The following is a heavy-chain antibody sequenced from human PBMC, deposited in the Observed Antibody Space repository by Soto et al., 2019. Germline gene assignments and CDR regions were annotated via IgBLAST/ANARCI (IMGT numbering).Heavy chain of an antibody. Sequence: EVQLVESGGALVQPGGSLRLSCAASGFTVSNTYLSWVRQAQGKGLEWVSAVYADGSTHYADSVKGRFTISRDNSKNTLSLQMNNLRAEDTAVYSCTRDPTDSLHGDYWGQGTLVTVSS. CDR1: GFTVSNTY. J-gene: IGHJ4*02. V-gene: IGHV3-66*01. D-gene: IGHD3-22*01. CDR2: VYADGST. CDR3: TRDPTDSLHGDY.